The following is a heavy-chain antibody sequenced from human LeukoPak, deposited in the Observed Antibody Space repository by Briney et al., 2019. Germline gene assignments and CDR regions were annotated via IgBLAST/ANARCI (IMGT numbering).Heavy chain of an antibody. CDR2: IYYSGST. J-gene: IGHJ3*02. Sequence: SETLSLTGTVSGGSISSYYWSWIRQPPGKGLEWVGYIYYSGSTNYNPSLKSRVTISVDTSKNQFSLKLSSVTAADKAVYYCARDKGITIFGVVPLHAFDIWGQGTMVTVSS. CDR3: ARDKGITIFGVVPLHAFDI. CDR1: GGSISSYY. V-gene: IGHV4-59*01. D-gene: IGHD3-3*01.